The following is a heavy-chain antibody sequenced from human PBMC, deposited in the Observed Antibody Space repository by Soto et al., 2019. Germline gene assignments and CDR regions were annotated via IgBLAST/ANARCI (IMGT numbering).Heavy chain of an antibody. V-gene: IGHV1-46*01. Sequence: ASVKVSCKASGYTCTSYYMHWVRQAPGQGLEWMGIINPSGGSTSYAQKFQGRVTMTRDTSTSTVYMELSSLRSEDTAVYYCARAYYGSGSANWFDPWGQGTLVTVS. CDR2: INPSGGST. CDR3: ARAYYGSGSANWFDP. J-gene: IGHJ5*02. CDR1: GYTCTSYY. D-gene: IGHD3-10*01.